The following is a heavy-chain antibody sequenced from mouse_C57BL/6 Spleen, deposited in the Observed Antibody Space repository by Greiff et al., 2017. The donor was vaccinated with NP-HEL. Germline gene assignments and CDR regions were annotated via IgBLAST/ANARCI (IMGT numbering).Heavy chain of an antibody. CDR3: TRSGDYGSDWYFDV. V-gene: IGHV1-15*01. CDR1: GYTFTDYE. D-gene: IGHD1-1*01. J-gene: IGHJ1*03. Sequence: VQLQQSGAELVRPGASVTLSCKASGYTFTDYEMHWVKQTPVHGLEWIGAIDPETGGTAYNQKFKGKAILTADKSSSTAYMELRSLTSEDSAVYSCTRSGDYGSDWYFDVWGTGTTVTVSS. CDR2: IDPETGGT.